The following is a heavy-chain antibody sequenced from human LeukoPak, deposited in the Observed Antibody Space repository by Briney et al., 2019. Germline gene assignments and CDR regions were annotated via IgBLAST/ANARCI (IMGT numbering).Heavy chain of an antibody. D-gene: IGHD1-7*01. CDR1: GYTLTELS. CDR2: FDPEDGET. J-gene: IGHJ4*02. V-gene: IGHV1-24*01. Sequence: ASVKVSCKVSGYTLTELSMHWVRQAPGKGFEWMGGFDPEDGETIYAQKFQGRVTMTEDTSTDTAYMELSSLRSEDTAVYYCATEFGNWNYEGDWGQGTLVTVSS. CDR3: ATEFGNWNYEGD.